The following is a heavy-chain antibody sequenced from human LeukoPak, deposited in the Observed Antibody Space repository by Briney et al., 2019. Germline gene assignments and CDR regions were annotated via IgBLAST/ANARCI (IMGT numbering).Heavy chain of an antibody. CDR2: IYPGDFDT. CDR3: ARRVTFGGSIVACFDI. Sequence: GESLKISCKGSGYIFTNYWIGWVRQMPGEGLEWMGIIYPGDFDTRYSRSFEGRVTISAEKSISTAYLQWSSLKASDTALYYCARRVTFGGSIVACFDILGQGTMVTVSS. J-gene: IGHJ3*02. D-gene: IGHD3-16*02. CDR1: GYIFTNYW. V-gene: IGHV5-51*01.